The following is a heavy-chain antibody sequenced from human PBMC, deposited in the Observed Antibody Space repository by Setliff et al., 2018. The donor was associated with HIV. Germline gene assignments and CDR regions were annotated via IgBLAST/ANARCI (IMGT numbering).Heavy chain of an antibody. D-gene: IGHD1-26*01. CDR2: ISSSGSTI. CDR3: ARSPDPYSGTTDY. CDR1: GFTFSGYE. J-gene: IGHJ4*02. Sequence: GGSLRLSCAASGFTFSGYEMDWVRQAPGKGLEWVSHISSSGSTIYYAGSVKGRFTISRDNAKNSLFLQMNSLRAEDTAVYYCARSPDPYSGTTDYWGQGTLVTVSS. V-gene: IGHV3-48*03.